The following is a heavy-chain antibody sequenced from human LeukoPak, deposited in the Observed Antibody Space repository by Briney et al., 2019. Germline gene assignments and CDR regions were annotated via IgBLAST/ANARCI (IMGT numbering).Heavy chain of an antibody. D-gene: IGHD6-13*01. J-gene: IGHJ4*02. CDR2: IKEDGSEK. CDR1: GFTFSSYW. Sequence: GGSLRLSCAASGFTFSSYWMHWVRQAPGKGLVWVANIKEDGSEKYFVDSVKGRFTISRDNAKNSLYLQMNSLRAEDTALYYCARSSSSWYGYYFDYWGQGTLVTVSS. CDR3: ARSSSSWYGYYFDY. V-gene: IGHV3-7*03.